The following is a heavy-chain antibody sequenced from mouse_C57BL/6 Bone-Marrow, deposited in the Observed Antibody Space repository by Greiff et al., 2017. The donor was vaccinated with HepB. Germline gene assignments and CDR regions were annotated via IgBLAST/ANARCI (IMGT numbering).Heavy chain of an antibody. Sequence: VQLQQSGPELVKPGASVKISCKASGYAFSSSWMNWVKQRPGKGLEWIGRIYPGDGDTNYNGKFKGKATLTADKSSSTAYMQLSSLTSEDSAVYFCARDVYYDYDVFDYWGQGTTLTVSS. CDR3: ARDVYYDYDVFDY. D-gene: IGHD2-4*01. J-gene: IGHJ2*01. CDR2: IYPGDGDT. V-gene: IGHV1-82*01. CDR1: GYAFSSSW.